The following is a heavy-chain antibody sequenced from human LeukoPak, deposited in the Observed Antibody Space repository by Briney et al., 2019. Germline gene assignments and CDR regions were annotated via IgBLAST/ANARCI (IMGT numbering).Heavy chain of an antibody. D-gene: IGHD6-13*01. J-gene: IGHJ4*02. Sequence: PGGSLRLSCTVSGFIFSNSGMHWVRQAPGKGLEWVAVISYDGSNKYYADSVKGRFTISRDNSKNTLYLQMNSLRAEDTAVYYCAKAPIAAAVSFSDYWGQGTLVTVSS. CDR2: ISYDGSNK. CDR1: GFIFSNSG. CDR3: AKAPIAAAVSFSDY. V-gene: IGHV3-30*18.